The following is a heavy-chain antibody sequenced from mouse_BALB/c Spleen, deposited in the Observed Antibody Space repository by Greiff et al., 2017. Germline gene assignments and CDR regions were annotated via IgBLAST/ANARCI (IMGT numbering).Heavy chain of an antibody. Sequence: QVQLQQSGAELVKPGAPVKLSCKASGYTFTSYWMNWVKQRPGRGLEWIGRIDPSDSETHYNQKFKDKATLTVDKSSSTAYIQLSSLTSEDSAVYYCARWGYDGGPFDYWGQGTTLTVSS. V-gene: IGHV1-69*02. CDR3: ARWGYDGGPFDY. CDR1: GYTFTSYW. D-gene: IGHD2-14*01. CDR2: IDPSDSET. J-gene: IGHJ2*01.